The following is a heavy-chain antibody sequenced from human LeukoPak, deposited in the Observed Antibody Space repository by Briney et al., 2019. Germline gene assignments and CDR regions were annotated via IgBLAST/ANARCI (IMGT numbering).Heavy chain of an antibody. Sequence: SETLSLTCAVSGDSISSRNWWTWVRQPPGKGLEWIGEISHTGSTDYNPSLKSRVTMSVDKSKNQFSLKLSSVTAADTAVYYCARDRDRYYGSGSYGDYWGQGTLVTVSS. J-gene: IGHJ4*02. D-gene: IGHD3-10*01. CDR3: ARDRDRYYGSGSYGDY. CDR2: ISHTGST. V-gene: IGHV4-4*02. CDR1: GDSISSRNW.